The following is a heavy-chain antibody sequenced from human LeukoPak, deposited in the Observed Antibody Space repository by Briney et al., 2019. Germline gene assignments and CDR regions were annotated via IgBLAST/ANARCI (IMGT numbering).Heavy chain of an antibody. J-gene: IGHJ6*02. Sequence: PGGSLRLSCAASGFTFSSYWMSWVRQAPGKGLEWVANIKQDGSEKYYVDSVKGRFTISRDNAKNSLYLQMNSLRAEDTAVYYCARDGALTEDFDWLRVGHYYGMDVWGQGTTVTVSS. D-gene: IGHD3-9*01. CDR1: GFTFSSYW. V-gene: IGHV3-7*01. CDR2: IKQDGSEK. CDR3: ARDGALTEDFDWLRVGHYYGMDV.